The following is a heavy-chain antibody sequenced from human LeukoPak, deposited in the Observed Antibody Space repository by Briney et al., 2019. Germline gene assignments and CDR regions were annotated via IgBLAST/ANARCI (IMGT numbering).Heavy chain of an antibody. CDR1: GFTFSDHY. V-gene: IGHV3-23*01. CDR2: ISGSGGST. CDR3: AKDRWELSPYYFDY. D-gene: IGHD1-26*01. J-gene: IGHJ4*02. Sequence: GGSLRLSCATSGFTFSDHYMDWVRQAPGKGLEWVSAISGSGGSTYYADSVKGRFTISRDNSKNTLYLQMNSLRAEDTAVYYCAKDRWELSPYYFDYWGQGTLVTVSS.